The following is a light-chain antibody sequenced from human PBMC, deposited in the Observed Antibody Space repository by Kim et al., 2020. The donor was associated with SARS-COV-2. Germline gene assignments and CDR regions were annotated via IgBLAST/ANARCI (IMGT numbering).Light chain of an antibody. CDR1: QKITRN. Sequence: EIVLTQSPGILSVSPGQGASLSCRASQKITRNLAWSQQRPGQPPRLLIYDVSSRATGIPDRFSGSGSETEFTLTIDRLEPEDFAVYYCQQYADSPRTFGQGTKVDIK. CDR3: QQYADSPRT. CDR2: DVS. V-gene: IGKV3-20*01. J-gene: IGKJ1*01.